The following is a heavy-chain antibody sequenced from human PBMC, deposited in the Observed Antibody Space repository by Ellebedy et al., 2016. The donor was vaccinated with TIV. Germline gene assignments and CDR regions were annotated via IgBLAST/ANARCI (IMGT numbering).Heavy chain of an antibody. CDR3: ARGVDYGFDY. Sequence: GGSLRLSXAASGFSFSNYVIHWVRQAPGKGLEWVSHIGSASSSTSYADSVKGRFTSSRDNAQNSLYLQMNSLRAEDTAVYYCARGVDYGFDYWGQGTLVTVSS. J-gene: IGHJ4*02. CDR2: IGSASSST. V-gene: IGHV3-48*04. D-gene: IGHD4-17*01. CDR1: GFSFSNYV.